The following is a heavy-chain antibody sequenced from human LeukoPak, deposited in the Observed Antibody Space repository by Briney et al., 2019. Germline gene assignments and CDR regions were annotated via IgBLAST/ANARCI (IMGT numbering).Heavy chain of an antibody. CDR2: IIPIFGTA. D-gene: IGHD4-17*01. CDR1: GGTFSSYA. V-gene: IGHV1-69*13. J-gene: IGHJ3*02. CDR3: ARESYGDYVHAFDI. Sequence: SVTVSCKASGGTFSSYAISWVRQAPGQGLEWMGGIIPIFGTANYAQKFQGRVTITADESTSTAYMELSSLRSEDTAVYYCARESYGDYVHAFDIWGQGTMVTVSS.